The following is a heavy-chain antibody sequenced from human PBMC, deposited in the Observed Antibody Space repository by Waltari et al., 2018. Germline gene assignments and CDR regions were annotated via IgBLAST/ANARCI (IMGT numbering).Heavy chain of an antibody. V-gene: IGHV4-38-2*02. CDR3: ARDPYGDHAFDI. CDR1: GYSISSGYY. Sequence: QVQLQESGPGLVKPSATLSLTCTVSGYSISSGYYWGWIRQPPGKGLEWIGSIYHSGSTYYNPSLKSRVTISVDTSKNQFSLKLSSVTAADTAVYYCARDPYGDHAFDIWGQGTMVTVSS. J-gene: IGHJ3*02. CDR2: IYHSGST. D-gene: IGHD4-17*01.